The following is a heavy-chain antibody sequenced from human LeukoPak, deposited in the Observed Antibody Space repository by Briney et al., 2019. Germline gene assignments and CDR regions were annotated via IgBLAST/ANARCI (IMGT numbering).Heavy chain of an antibody. CDR3: ARESSVGSSSGYFDY. V-gene: IGHV3-7*01. D-gene: IGHD6-6*01. Sequence: PGGSLRLSCAASGFTFSSYWMSWVRQAPGKGLEWEANIKQDGSEKYYVDSVKGRFTISRDNAKNSLYLQMNSLRAEDTAVYYCARESSVGSSSGYFDYWGQGTLVTVSS. CDR2: IKQDGSEK. CDR1: GFTFSSYW. J-gene: IGHJ4*02.